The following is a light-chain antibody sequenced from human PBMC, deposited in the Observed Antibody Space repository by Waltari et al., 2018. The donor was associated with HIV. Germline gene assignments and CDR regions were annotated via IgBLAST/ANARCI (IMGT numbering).Light chain of an antibody. CDR2: EVN. CDR1: TSDVGGYTY. CDR3: TSYTSRNTRV. Sequence: QSALTQPASVSGSPGQSITISCPGTTSDVGGYTYVSWYQQHPGKSPKLVISEVNNRPAGVSIRLPRSKAGNTASLTISELQAEDDADYYCTSYTSRNTRVFGTGTKVTVL. V-gene: IGLV2-14*01. J-gene: IGLJ1*01.